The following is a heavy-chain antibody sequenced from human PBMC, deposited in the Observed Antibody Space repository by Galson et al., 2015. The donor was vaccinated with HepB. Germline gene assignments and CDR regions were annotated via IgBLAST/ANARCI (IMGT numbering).Heavy chain of an antibody. D-gene: IGHD6-19*01. CDR1: GFTLSYYA. CDR3: AKVFPEKTSGWYRQALYYFDS. V-gene: IGHV3-23*01. CDR2: ITPSGDNT. J-gene: IGHJ4*02. Sequence: SLRLSCAASGFTLSYYAMSWVRQAPGKGLEWVSAITPSGDNTYSADSMKGRFTISRDNSKTTLFLQMNSLRADDTAIYFCAKVFPEKTSGWYRQALYYFDSWGQGTRVTVSS.